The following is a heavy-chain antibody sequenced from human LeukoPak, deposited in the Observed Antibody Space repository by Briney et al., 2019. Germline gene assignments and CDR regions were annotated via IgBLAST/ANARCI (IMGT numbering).Heavy chain of an antibody. J-gene: IGHJ4*02. CDR3: ARDRLSGYSYGPIDY. D-gene: IGHD5-18*01. V-gene: IGHV3-30-3*01. Sequence: GGSLRLSCAASGFTFSSYAMHWVRQAPGKGLEWVAVISYDGSNKYYADPVKGRFTISRDNSKNTLYLQMNSLRAEDTAVYYCARDRLSGYSYGPIDYWGQGTLVTVSS. CDR2: ISYDGSNK. CDR1: GFTFSSYA.